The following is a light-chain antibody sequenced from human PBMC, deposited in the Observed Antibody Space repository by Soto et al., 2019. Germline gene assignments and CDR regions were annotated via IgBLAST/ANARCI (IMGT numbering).Light chain of an antibody. CDR1: SSDVGGYNY. CDR2: DVS. V-gene: IGLV2-14*01. Sequence: QSALTQPASVSGSPGQSITISCTGTSSDVGGYNYVSWYQPHPGKAPKLMIYDVSNRPSGVSNRFSGSKSGNTASLTISGLQAEDEADYYCSADPSSSTLVVVGGGTKRTVL. J-gene: IGLJ2*01. CDR3: SADPSSSTLVV.